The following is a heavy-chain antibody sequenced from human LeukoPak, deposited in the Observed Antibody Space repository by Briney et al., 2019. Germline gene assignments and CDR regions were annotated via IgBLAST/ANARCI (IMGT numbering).Heavy chain of an antibody. V-gene: IGHV6-1*01. Sequence: SQTLSLTCAISGDSVSSNSAAWNWIRQSPSRGLEWLGRTYYRSRWYNDYAVSVKSRITINPDTSKNQFSLQLNSVTPEDTAVYYCARECSIWFGELFCGMDVWGQGTTVTVSS. D-gene: IGHD3-10*01. CDR3: ARECSIWFGELFCGMDV. J-gene: IGHJ6*02. CDR2: TYYRSRWYN. CDR1: GDSVSSNSAA.